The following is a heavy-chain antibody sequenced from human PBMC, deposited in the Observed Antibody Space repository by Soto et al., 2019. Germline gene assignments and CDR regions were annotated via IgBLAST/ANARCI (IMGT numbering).Heavy chain of an antibody. J-gene: IGHJ4*02. Sequence: QVQLVQSGAEVKKPGASVKVSCKASGYTFTSYAMHWVRQAPGQRLEWMGWINAGNGNTKYSQKFQGRVTITRDTSASTAYMELRSLRSEDTAVYYCARAGSGVVMGRQDYFDYWGQGTLVTVSS. CDR2: INAGNGNT. V-gene: IGHV1-3*01. CDR3: ARAGSGVVMGRQDYFDY. CDR1: GYTFTSYA. D-gene: IGHD3-3*01.